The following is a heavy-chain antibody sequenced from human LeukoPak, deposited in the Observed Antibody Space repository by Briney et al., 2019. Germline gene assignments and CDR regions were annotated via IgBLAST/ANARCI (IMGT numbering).Heavy chain of an antibody. V-gene: IGHV3-23*01. Sequence: TGGSLRLSCAASGFTVSSNYMSWVRQAPGKGLEWVSSVSGSGRNTFYPDSVEGRFTISRDNSKNTVYLQMNSLRADDTAVYYCVKSRRVGANQRGLFDYWGQGTLVTVSP. CDR2: VSGSGRNT. J-gene: IGHJ4*02. CDR1: GFTVSSNY. CDR3: VKSRRVGANQRGLFDY. D-gene: IGHD1-26*01.